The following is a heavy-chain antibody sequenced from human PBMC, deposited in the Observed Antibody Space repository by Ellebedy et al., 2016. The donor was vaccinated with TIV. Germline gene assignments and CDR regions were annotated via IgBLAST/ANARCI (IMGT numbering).Heavy chain of an antibody. Sequence: SETLSLXXAVYGGSFSGYYWSWIRQPPGKGLEWIGEINHSGSTNYNPSLKSRVTISVDTSKNQFSLKLSSVTAADTAVYYCARVRRYCSGGSCHDAFDIWGQGTMVTVSS. D-gene: IGHD2-15*01. J-gene: IGHJ3*02. CDR1: GGSFSGYY. V-gene: IGHV4-34*01. CDR2: INHSGST. CDR3: ARVRRYCSGGSCHDAFDI.